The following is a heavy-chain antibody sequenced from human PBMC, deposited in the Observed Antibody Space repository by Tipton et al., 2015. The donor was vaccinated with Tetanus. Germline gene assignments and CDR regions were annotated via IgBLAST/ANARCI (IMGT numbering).Heavy chain of an antibody. CDR3: ARANYDFPKKGPFDS. V-gene: IGHV4-59*01. J-gene: IGHJ4*02. D-gene: IGHD3-3*01. CDR1: GGSISPNY. CDR2: MSYSGGA. Sequence: TLSLTCTVSGGSISPNYWSWIRQPPGKGLEWIGQMSYSGGANYNPYLNSRVTISVDTSKNQFSLRLSSVTAADTAVYYCARANYDFPKKGPFDSWGQGTLVIVSS.